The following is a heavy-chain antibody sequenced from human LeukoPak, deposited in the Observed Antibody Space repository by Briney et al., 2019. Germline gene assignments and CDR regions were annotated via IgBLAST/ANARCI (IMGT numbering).Heavy chain of an antibody. CDR3: VRSSSSIFDY. Sequence: PSETLSPTCTVSGYSISSGYYWGWIRQPPGKGLEWIGSIYHSGSTYYNPSLKSRVTISVDTSKNQFSLKLSSVTAADTAVYYCVRSSSSIFDYWGQGTLVTVSS. V-gene: IGHV4-38-2*02. CDR1: GYSISSGYY. J-gene: IGHJ4*02. CDR2: IYHSGST. D-gene: IGHD6-6*01.